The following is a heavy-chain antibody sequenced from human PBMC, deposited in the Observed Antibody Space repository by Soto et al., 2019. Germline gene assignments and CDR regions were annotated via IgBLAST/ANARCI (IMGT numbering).Heavy chain of an antibody. Sequence: QVQLVQSGGEVKPPGASVKVSCKASGYTFTSYGISWVRQAPGQGLEWMGWISAYNGNTNYAQKFQGRVTMTTDTSTSTVYMELRTLRSDDTAVYYWASMGYCTIITCPNSFDYWGQGTLFTVSS. D-gene: IGHD2-8*01. V-gene: IGHV1-18*04. CDR2: ISAYNGNT. CDR1: GYTFTSYG. CDR3: ASMGYCTIITCPNSFDY. J-gene: IGHJ4*02.